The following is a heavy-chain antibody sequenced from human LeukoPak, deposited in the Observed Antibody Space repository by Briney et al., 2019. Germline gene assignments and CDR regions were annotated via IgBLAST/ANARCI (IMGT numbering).Heavy chain of an antibody. Sequence: SSETLSLTCTVSGGSISSRYWNWIRQPPGKGLEWIGYIYYTGSTSYNPSLKSRVTIIVDTSKNQFSLKLTSVTATDTAVYYCARRVGFDYGMDVWGQGTTVSVSS. CDR3: ARRVGFDYGMDV. CDR2: IYYTGST. CDR1: GGSISSRY. J-gene: IGHJ6*02. V-gene: IGHV4-59*08. D-gene: IGHD3-10*01.